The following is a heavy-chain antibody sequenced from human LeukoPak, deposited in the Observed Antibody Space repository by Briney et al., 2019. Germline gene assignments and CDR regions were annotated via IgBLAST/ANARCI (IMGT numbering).Heavy chain of an antibody. CDR3: ARVLGTMIVPGWVIPYYFDH. D-gene: IGHD3-22*01. J-gene: IGHJ4*02. CDR1: GGSISSYY. CDR2: IYYSGST. V-gene: IGHV4-59*01. Sequence: SETLSLTCTVSGGSISSYYWSWIRQPPGKGLEWIGYIYYSGSTNYNPSLKSRVTISVDTSKNQFSLKLSSVTAADTAVYYCARVLGTMIVPGWVIPYYFDHWGQGTLVTVSS.